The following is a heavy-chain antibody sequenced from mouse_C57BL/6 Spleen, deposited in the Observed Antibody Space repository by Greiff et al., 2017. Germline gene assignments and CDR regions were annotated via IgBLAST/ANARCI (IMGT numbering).Heavy chain of an antibody. CDR2: FYPGSGSI. Sequence: VQLQQSGAELVKPGASVKLSCKASGYTFTEYTIHWVKQRSGQGLEWIGWFYPGSGSIKYNEKFKDKATLTADKSSSTVYMELSRLTSEDYAVYFCARHETPLYYYGRSHYCDYWGQGTTLTVSS. CDR1: GYTFTEYT. V-gene: IGHV1-62-2*01. D-gene: IGHD1-1*01. CDR3: ARHETPLYYYGRSHYCDY. J-gene: IGHJ2*01.